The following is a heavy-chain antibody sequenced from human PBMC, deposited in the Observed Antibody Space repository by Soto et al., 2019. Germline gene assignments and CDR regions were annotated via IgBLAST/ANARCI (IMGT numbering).Heavy chain of an antibody. Sequence: GGSLRLSCAASGFTFSSYSISWVRQAPWKGLEWVSAISGSGVSTYYADSVKGRFTISRDNSKNTLYLQMNSLRAEDTAVYYCAKSTNDYGDSNFDYWGQGILVTVSS. CDR2: ISGSGVST. CDR1: GFTFSSYS. D-gene: IGHD4-17*01. V-gene: IGHV3-23*01. J-gene: IGHJ4*02. CDR3: AKSTNDYGDSNFDY.